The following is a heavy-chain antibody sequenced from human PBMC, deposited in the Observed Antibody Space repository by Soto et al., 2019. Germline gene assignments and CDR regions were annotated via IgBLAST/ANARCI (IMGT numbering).Heavy chain of an antibody. CDR3: AKDIQATVTTPNDY. V-gene: IGHV3-9*01. CDR2: ISWNSGSI. CDR1: GFTFDDYA. Sequence: GGSLRLSCAASGFTFDDYAMHWVRQAPGKGLEWVSGISWNSGSIGYADSVKGRFTISRDNAKNSLYLQMNSLRAEDTALYYCAKDIQATVTTPNDYSGQGTLVTVSS. J-gene: IGHJ4*02. D-gene: IGHD4-17*01.